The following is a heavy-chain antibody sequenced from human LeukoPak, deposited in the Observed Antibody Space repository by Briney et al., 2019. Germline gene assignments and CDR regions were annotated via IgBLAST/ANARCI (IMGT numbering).Heavy chain of an antibody. Sequence: SETLSLTCAVYGGSFSGYYWSWIRQPPGKGPEWIGEINHSGSTNYNPALKSRVTISVDTSKNQFSLKLSSVTAADTAVYYCARRAIWGSYRIFDYWGQGTLVTVSS. CDR2: INHSGST. CDR1: GGSFSGYY. J-gene: IGHJ4*02. V-gene: IGHV4-34*01. CDR3: ARRAIWGSYRIFDY. D-gene: IGHD3-16*02.